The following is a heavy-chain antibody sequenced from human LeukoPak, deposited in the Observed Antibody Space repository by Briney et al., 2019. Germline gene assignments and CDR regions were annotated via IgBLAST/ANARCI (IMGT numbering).Heavy chain of an antibody. CDR2: IDHSGSS. V-gene: IGHV4-34*01. Sequence: SETLSRTGSVYGGSFSGYYWVWISQPPGKGLEWIVEIDHSGSSNYNPSLKSRLTIQVDMSKNQFSLKLNSVPAADTAVYYCARGATYFDYDSSGYCDRWFDPWGQGTLVTVSS. D-gene: IGHD3-22*01. CDR1: GGSFSGYY. J-gene: IGHJ5*02. CDR3: ARGATYFDYDSSGYCDRWFDP.